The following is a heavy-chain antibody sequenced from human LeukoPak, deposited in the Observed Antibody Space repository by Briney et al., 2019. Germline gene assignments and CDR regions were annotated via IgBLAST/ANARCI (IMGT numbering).Heavy chain of an antibody. CDR2: IKQDGSEK. CDR3: ARSPWELRLDDAFDI. V-gene: IGHV3-7*01. J-gene: IGHJ3*02. CDR1: GFTFSSYW. Sequence: GGSLRLSCAASGFTFSSYWMSWVRQAPGKGLEWVANIKQDGSEKYYVDSVKGRFTISRDNAKNSPYLQMNSLRAEDTAVYYCARSPWELRLDDAFDIWGQGTMVTVSS. D-gene: IGHD1-26*01.